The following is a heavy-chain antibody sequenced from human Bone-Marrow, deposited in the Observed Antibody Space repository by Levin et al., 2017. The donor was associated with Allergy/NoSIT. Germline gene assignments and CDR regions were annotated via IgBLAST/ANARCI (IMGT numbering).Heavy chain of an antibody. D-gene: IGHD6-19*01. CDR1: GDSISDYY. Sequence: SSETLSLTCTVSGDSISDYYWSWIRQPAGKGLEWIGRLYPSGSTNYNPSLKSRVTMSVDTSKNQFSLKLRSVTAADTAVYYCARDGQWLEAIDSWGQGILVTVSS. CDR2: LYPSGST. CDR3: ARDGQWLEAIDS. V-gene: IGHV4-4*07. J-gene: IGHJ4*02.